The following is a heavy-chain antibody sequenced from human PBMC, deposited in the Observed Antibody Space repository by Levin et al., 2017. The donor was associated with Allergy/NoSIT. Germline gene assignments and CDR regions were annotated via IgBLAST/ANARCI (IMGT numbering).Heavy chain of an antibody. V-gene: IGHV3-9*01. CDR1: GFTFDDYA. CDR3: AKDKHGDYVGWFDP. D-gene: IGHD4-17*01. Sequence: PGGSLRLSCAASGFTFDDYAMHWVRQAPGKGLEWVSGISWNSGSIGYADSVKGRFTISRDNAKNSLYLQMNSLRAEDTALYYCAKDKHGDYVGWFDPWGQGTLVTVSS. J-gene: IGHJ5*02. CDR2: ISWNSGSI.